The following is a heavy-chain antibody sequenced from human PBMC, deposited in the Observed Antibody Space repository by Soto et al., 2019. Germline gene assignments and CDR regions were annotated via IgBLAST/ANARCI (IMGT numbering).Heavy chain of an antibody. CDR2: ISYDGSNK. J-gene: IGHJ6*02. V-gene: IGHV3-30-3*01. Sequence: GGSLRLACAASGFTFSSYAMHWVRQAPGKGLEWVAVISYDGSNKYYADSVKGRFTISRDNSKNTLYLQMNSLRAEDTAVYYCASANELIVGMDVWGQGTTLTVSS. CDR3: ASANELIVGMDV. D-gene: IGHD3-22*01. CDR1: GFTFSSYA.